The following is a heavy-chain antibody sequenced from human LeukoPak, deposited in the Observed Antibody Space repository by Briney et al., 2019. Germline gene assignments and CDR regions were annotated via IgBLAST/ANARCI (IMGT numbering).Heavy chain of an antibody. D-gene: IGHD1-26*01. CDR3: ATNDGGSYYFPY. CDR2: FDPEDGET. J-gene: IGHJ4*02. CDR1: GYTLTELS. V-gene: IGHV1-24*01. Sequence: ASVKVSCKVSGYTLTELSMHWVRRAPGKGLEWMGGFDPEDGETIYAQKFQGRVTMTEDTSTDTAYMELSSLRSEDTAVYYCATNDGGSYYFPYWGQGTLVTVSS.